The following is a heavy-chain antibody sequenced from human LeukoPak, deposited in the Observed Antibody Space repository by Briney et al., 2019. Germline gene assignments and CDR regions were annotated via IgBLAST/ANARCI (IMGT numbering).Heavy chain of an antibody. J-gene: IGHJ4*02. V-gene: IGHV4-31*03. CDR2: IYYSGST. CDR3: ASTYYYDSSGYYYFDY. Sequence: SSETLSLTCTVSGGSISSDGYYWSWIRQHPGKGLEWIGYIYYSGSTYYNPSLKSRVTISVDTSKNQFSLKLSSVTAADTAVYYCASTYYYDSSGYYYFDYWGQGTLVTVSS. D-gene: IGHD3-22*01. CDR1: GGSISSDGYY.